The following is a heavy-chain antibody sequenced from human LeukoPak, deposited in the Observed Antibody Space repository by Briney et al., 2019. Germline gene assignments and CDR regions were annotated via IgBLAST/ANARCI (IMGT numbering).Heavy chain of an antibody. CDR2: TNPNSGNT. J-gene: IGHJ6*03. CDR1: GYTFTSYD. D-gene: IGHD3-3*01. CDR3: ARGGVHRYYYYMDV. V-gene: IGHV1-8*03. Sequence: ASVNVSCKASGYTFTSYDINWVRQATGQGLEWMGWTNPNSGNTGYAQKFQGRVTITRNTSISTAYMELSSLRSEDTAVYYCARGGVHRYYYYMDVWGKGTTVTVSS.